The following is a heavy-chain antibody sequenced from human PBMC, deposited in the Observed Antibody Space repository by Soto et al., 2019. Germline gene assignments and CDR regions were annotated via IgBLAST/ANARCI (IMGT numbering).Heavy chain of an antibody. CDR1: GFTFSSYS. CDR3: ARDGYGSGSYYKVFWFDP. CDR2: ISSSSSTI. J-gene: IGHJ5*02. Sequence: GGSLRLSCAASGFTFSSYSMNWVRQAPGKGLEWVSYISSSSSTIYYADSVKGRFTISRDNAKNSLYLQMNSLRAEDTAVYYCARDGYGSGSYYKVFWFDPWGQGTLVTVSS. V-gene: IGHV3-48*01. D-gene: IGHD3-10*01.